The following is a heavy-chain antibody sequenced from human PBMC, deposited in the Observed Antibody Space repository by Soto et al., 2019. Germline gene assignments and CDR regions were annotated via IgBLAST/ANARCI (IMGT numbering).Heavy chain of an antibody. V-gene: IGHV3-23*01. D-gene: IGHD6-25*01. Sequence: GGSLRLSCAASGFTFSSYAMSWVRQAPGKGLEWVSAISGGGGSTYYADSVKGRFTISRDNSKNTLYLQMNSLRAEDTAVYYCAKDQRPTFPYGMDVWGQGTTVTVSS. CDR2: ISGGGGST. CDR1: GFTFSSYA. J-gene: IGHJ6*02. CDR3: AKDQRPTFPYGMDV.